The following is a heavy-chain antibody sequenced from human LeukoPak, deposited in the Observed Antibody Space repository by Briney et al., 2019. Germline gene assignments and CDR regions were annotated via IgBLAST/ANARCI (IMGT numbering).Heavy chain of an antibody. V-gene: IGHV3-9*03. CDR2: ISWNRGSI. CDR1: GFTFDEYA. D-gene: IGHD5-18*01. Sequence: PGGSLRLSCAASGFTFDEYAMHWVRQAPGKGLEWVSGISWNRGSIGYADSVKGRFTISRDNAKNSLYLQMNSLRAEDMALYYCAKDRSYGYGIDYWGQGSLVTVSS. J-gene: IGHJ4*02. CDR3: AKDRSYGYGIDY.